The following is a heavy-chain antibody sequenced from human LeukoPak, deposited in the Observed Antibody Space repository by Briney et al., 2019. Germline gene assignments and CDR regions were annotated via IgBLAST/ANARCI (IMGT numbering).Heavy chain of an antibody. CDR3: VARIAAAGNDY. D-gene: IGHD6-13*01. CDR1: GFTFSSYS. CDR2: ISSSSYI. V-gene: IGHV3-21*04. J-gene: IGHJ4*02. Sequence: GRSLRLSCAASGFTFSSYSMNWVRQAPGKGLEWVSSISSSSYIYYADSVKGRFTISRDNAKNSLYLQMNSLRAEDTALYYCVARIAAAGNDYWGQGTLVTVSS.